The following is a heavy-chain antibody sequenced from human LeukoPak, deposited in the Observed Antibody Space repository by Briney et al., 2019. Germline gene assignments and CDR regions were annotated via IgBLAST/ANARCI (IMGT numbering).Heavy chain of an antibody. CDR3: STEFFGAYNY. J-gene: IGHJ4*02. CDR1: GFTFSDAW. D-gene: IGHD3-16*01. V-gene: IGHV3-15*01. CDR2: IKSDNAGGTT. Sequence: GGSLRLSCAASGFTFSDAWMSWVRQAPGKGLEWVGRIKSDNAGGTTDFAAPVKGRFSISRDGSKTTLYLQMNSLKSEDTAVYFCSTEFFGAYNYWGQGTLVTVSS.